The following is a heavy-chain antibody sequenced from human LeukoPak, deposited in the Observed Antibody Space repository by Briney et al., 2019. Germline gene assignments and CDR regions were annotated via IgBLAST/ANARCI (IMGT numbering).Heavy chain of an antibody. Sequence: GGSLRLSCAASGFTFSSYSMNWVRQAPGKGLEWVSYISSSSSTIYYADSVKGRFTISRDNAKNSLYLQMNSLRAEDTAVYYCARDGGTTVTTNPLDYFDYWGQGTLVTVSS. D-gene: IGHD4-17*01. CDR2: ISSSSSTI. CDR3: ARDGGTTVTTNPLDYFDY. CDR1: GFTFSSYS. V-gene: IGHV3-48*01. J-gene: IGHJ4*02.